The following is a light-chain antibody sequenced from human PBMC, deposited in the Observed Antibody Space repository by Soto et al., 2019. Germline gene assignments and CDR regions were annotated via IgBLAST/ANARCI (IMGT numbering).Light chain of an antibody. CDR3: SSYTSSSTQV. J-gene: IGLJ1*01. V-gene: IGLV2-14*01. CDR1: SSDVGGYND. Sequence: QSALTQPASVAGSPGQTITISCTGTSSDVGGYNDVSWYQQHPGKAPKLMIYDVSNRPSGVSNRFSGFKSGNTASLTISGLQAEDEADDYGSSYTSSSTQVFGPGTKRTVL. CDR2: DVS.